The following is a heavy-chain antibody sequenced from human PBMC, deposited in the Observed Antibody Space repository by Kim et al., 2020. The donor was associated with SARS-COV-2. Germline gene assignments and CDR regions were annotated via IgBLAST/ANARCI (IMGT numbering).Heavy chain of an antibody. D-gene: IGHD3-10*01. CDR2: ISGDGGST. CDR1: GFTFDDYA. V-gene: IGHV3-43*02. CDR3: AKDMAIWRYIASRGEYYYYGMDV. J-gene: IGHJ6*02. Sequence: GGSLRLSCAASGFTFDDYAMHWVRQAPGKGLEWVSLISGDGGSTYYADSVKGRFTTSRDNSKNSLYLQMNSLRTEATALYYCAKDMAIWRYIASRGEYYYYGMDVWGQGTTVTVSS.